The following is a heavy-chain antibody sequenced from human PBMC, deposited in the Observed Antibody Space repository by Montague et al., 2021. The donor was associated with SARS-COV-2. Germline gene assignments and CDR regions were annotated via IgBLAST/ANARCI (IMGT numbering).Heavy chain of an antibody. CDR1: GASVSSGSYY. J-gene: IGHJ4*02. CDR2: IYYSGSA. CDR3: AKGDMVRGIPYIDN. D-gene: IGHD3-10*01. Sequence: SETLSLTCSVSGASVSSGSYYWSWIRQPPGKGLECIGYIYYSGSAYYNPYNPSLMSRATISIDTSKNQFSLHLNSVTAADTAVYYCAKGDMVRGIPYIDNWGQGNLITGSS. V-gene: IGHV4-61*01.